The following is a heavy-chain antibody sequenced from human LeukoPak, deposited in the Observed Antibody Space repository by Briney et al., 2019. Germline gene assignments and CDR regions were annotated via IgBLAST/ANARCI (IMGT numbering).Heavy chain of an antibody. CDR3: ASSLGPHSGWYDY. V-gene: IGHV1-46*01. J-gene: IGHJ4*02. CDR1: GYTFTDYY. Sequence: ASVKVSCKASGYTFTDYYMHWVRQAPGQGLEWMGIINPSGGSTSYAQKFQGRVTMTGDTSTSTVYMELSSLRSEDTAVYYCASSLGPHSGWYDYWGQGTLVTVSS. D-gene: IGHD6-19*01. CDR2: INPSGGST.